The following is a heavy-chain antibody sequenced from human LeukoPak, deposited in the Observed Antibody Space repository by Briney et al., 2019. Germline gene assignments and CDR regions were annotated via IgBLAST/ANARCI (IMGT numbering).Heavy chain of an antibody. CDR2: IKQDGTDK. V-gene: IGHV3-7*03. CDR1: GFTFSTYW. Sequence: GGSLRLSCAGSGFTFSTYWMSWVRQAPGKGLDWVANIKQDGTDKYYVDSVKGRFTISRDNAKNSLYLQMNSLRAEDTALYYCAKGTDYDFWSGYYRFDYYYGMDVWGQGTTVTVSS. CDR3: AKGTDYDFWSGYYRFDYYYGMDV. D-gene: IGHD3-3*01. J-gene: IGHJ6*02.